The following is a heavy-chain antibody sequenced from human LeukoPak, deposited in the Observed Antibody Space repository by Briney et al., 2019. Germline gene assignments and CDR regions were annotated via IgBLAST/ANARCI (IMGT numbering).Heavy chain of an antibody. CDR1: GFSLSTSGVG. D-gene: IGHD3-16*02. V-gene: IGHV2-5*01. J-gene: IGHJ4*02. CDR3: AQYYDYVWGSYRHQNYFDY. Sequence: SGPTLVNPTQTLTLTCTFSGFSLSTSGVGVGWIRQPPGKALEWLALIYWNDDKRYSPSLKSRLTITKDTSINQVVLTMTNMDPVDTATYYCAQYYDYVWGSYRHQNYFDYWGQGTLVTVSS. CDR2: IYWNDDK.